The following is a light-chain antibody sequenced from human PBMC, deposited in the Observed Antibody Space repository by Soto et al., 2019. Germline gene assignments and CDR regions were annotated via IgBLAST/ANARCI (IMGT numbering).Light chain of an antibody. CDR3: MQATHWPYT. V-gene: IGKV2-30*02. Sequence: DAVMTQSPLSLPVSLGQPASISCRSSQSLLHSNGGTFLNWFQQRPGQSPRRLIYKISNRDSEVPDRFSGSASGTDFTLRISRVEAEDVGVYYCMQATHWPYTFGQGTKLEIK. J-gene: IGKJ2*01. CDR2: KIS. CDR1: QSLLHSNGGTF.